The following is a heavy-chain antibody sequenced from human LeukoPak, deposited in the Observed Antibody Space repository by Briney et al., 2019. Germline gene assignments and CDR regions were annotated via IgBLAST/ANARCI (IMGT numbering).Heavy chain of an antibody. CDR2: IYSSGST. CDR1: VGPLNRFY. CDR3: ARGGKATVVTM. V-gene: IGHV4-4*07. D-gene: IGHD4-23*01. Sequence: SETLSLSRTLSVGPLNRFYWSWIPQPAGEGLEWIGRIYSSGSTNYYPSLKRRVSMSVDTSKNQFSLKLTSVTAADTALYYCARGGKATVVTMWGQGILVTVSS. J-gene: IGHJ4*02.